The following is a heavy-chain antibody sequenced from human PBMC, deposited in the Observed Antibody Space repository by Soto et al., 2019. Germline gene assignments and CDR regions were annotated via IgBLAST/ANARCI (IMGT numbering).Heavy chain of an antibody. CDR1: GYTFTSYG. CDR2: ISAYNGNT. V-gene: IGHV1-18*01. CDR3: ARVPTLTIFGVVRLSYYFDY. J-gene: IGHJ4*02. Sequence: ASVKVSCKASGYTFTSYGISWVRQAPGQGLEWMGWISAYNGNTNYAQKLQGRVTMTTDTSTSTAYMELRILRSDDTAVYYCARVPTLTIFGVVRLSYYFDYWGQGTLVTVSS. D-gene: IGHD3-3*01.